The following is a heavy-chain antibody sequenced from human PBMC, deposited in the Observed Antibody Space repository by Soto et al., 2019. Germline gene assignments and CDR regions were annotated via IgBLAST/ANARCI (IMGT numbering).Heavy chain of an antibody. CDR2: ISSSSSYI. D-gene: IGHD5-12*01. V-gene: IGHV3-21*01. J-gene: IGHJ4*02. CDR1: GFTFSSYS. Sequence: GGSLRLSCAASGFTFSSYSMNWVRQAPGNGLEWVSSISSSSSYIYYADSVKGRFTISRDNAKNSLYLQMNSLRAEDTAVYYCARDPVEMATITSDYWGQGTLVTVSS. CDR3: ARDPVEMATITSDY.